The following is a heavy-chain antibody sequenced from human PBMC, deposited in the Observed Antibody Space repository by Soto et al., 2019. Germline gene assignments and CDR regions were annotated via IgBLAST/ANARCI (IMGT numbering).Heavy chain of an antibody. CDR3: ASSGYYDSSGSGAFDI. Sequence: SVKVSCKASGGTFSSYAISWVRQAPGQGLEWMGGIIPIFGTANYAQKFQGRVTITADESTSTAYMELSSLRSEDTAVYYCASSGYYDSSGSGAFDIWGQWTMVTVSS. CDR1: GGTFSSYA. D-gene: IGHD3-22*01. J-gene: IGHJ3*02. CDR2: IIPIFGTA. V-gene: IGHV1-69*13.